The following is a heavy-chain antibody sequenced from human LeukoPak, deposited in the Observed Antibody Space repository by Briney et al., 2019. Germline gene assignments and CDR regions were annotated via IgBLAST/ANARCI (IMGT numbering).Heavy chain of an antibody. CDR2: INHSGST. V-gene: IGHV4-34*01. J-gene: IGHJ3*02. Sequence: SETLSLTCAVYGGSFSGYYWSWIRQPPGKGPEWIGEINHSGSTNYNPSLKSRVTISVDTSKNQFSLKLSSVTAADTAVYYCARLAVAGFDAFDIWGQGTMVTVSS. CDR3: ARLAVAGFDAFDI. CDR1: GGSFSGYY. D-gene: IGHD6-19*01.